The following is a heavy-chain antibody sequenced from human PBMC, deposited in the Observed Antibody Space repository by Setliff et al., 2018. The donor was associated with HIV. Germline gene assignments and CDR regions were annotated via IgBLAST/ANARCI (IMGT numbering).Heavy chain of an antibody. V-gene: IGHV3-9*01. CDR3: ARGPRSFYYDDTGPYTYFDY. CDR1: GFTFDDYA. Sequence: PGGSLRLSCAASGFTFDDYAMHWVRQAPGKGLEWVSGIRWNSGSIGYADSVKGRFTISRDNAKNSLYLQMNSLSGEDTGIYYCARGPRSFYYDDTGPYTYFDYWGQGTLVTVSS. CDR2: IRWNSGSI. D-gene: IGHD3-22*01. J-gene: IGHJ4*02.